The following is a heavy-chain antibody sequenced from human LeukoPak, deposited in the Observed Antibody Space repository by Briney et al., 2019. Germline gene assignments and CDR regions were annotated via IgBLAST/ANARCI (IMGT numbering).Heavy chain of an antibody. CDR1: GGSISSYY. J-gene: IGHJ5*02. CDR3: ARGLPYCGGDCYSP. Sequence: SEILSPTCTVSGGSISSYYWSWLRQPPGKGLEWIGYIYYSGTTNYNPSLKSRVSMSVDTSKNQFSLKLSSVTAADTAVYYCARGLPYCGGDCYSPWGQGTLVTVSS. D-gene: IGHD2-21*02. V-gene: IGHV4-59*01. CDR2: IYYSGTT.